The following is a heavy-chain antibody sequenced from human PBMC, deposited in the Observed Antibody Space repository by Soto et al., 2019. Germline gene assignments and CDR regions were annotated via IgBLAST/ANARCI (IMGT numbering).Heavy chain of an antibody. D-gene: IGHD5-18*01. J-gene: IGHJ4*02. CDR3: ATGLEYSYGEDY. CDR1: GGSFSGYY. Sequence: PSETLSLTCAVYGGSFSGYYWSWIRQPPGKGLEWIGEINHSGSTNYNPSLKSRVTISVDTSKNQFSLKLSSVTAADTAVYYCATGLEYSYGEDYCGQGPLVTVSS. V-gene: IGHV4-34*01. CDR2: INHSGST.